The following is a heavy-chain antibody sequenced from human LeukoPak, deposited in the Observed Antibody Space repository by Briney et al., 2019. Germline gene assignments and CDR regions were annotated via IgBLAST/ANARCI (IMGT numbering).Heavy chain of an antibody. D-gene: IGHD3-22*01. CDR3: ATLRGTMIVVDVFDY. J-gene: IGHJ4*02. CDR2: IIPIFGTA. V-gene: IGHV1-69*01. Sequence: GSSVKVSCKASGGTFSSYAISWVRQAPGQGLEWMGGIIPIFGTANYAQKFQGRVTITADESTSTAYMELSSLRSEDTAVYYCATLRGTMIVVDVFDYWGQGTLVTVSS. CDR1: GGTFSSYA.